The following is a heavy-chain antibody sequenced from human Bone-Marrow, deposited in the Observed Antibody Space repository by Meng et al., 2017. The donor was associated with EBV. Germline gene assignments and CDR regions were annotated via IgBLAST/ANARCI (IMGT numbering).Heavy chain of an antibody. CDR1: GGTFSSYA. CDR2: LIPDLATP. CDR3: ARESELRYTPDF. Sequence: QVLFVRSGAGVKHPGSVGKVPWNAPGGTFSSYAIDSVRRSAGQWLEWMDGLIPDLATPQYSPNYMGRVTLDADESTSTAYMELNSLTTEDTAIQYCARESELRYTPDFWGQGTLVTVSS. V-gene: IGHV1-69*01. J-gene: IGHJ4*02. D-gene: IGHD2-2*02.